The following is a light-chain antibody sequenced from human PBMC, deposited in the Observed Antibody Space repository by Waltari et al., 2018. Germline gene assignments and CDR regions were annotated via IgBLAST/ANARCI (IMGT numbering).Light chain of an antibody. CDR1: SPNLGNNY. V-gene: IGLV1-51*01. CDR2: DNN. Sequence: QSVLTPPPSVSAAPGQKVTIFCSGSSPNLGNNYVSCYQQLPGTAPKLLIYDNNKRPSGIPDRFSGSKSGTSATLGITGLQTGDEADYYCGTWDSSLSAVVFGGGTKLTVL. CDR3: GTWDSSLSAVV. J-gene: IGLJ2*01.